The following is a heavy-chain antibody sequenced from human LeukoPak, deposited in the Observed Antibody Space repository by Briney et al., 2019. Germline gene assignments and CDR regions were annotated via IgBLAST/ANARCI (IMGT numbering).Heavy chain of an antibody. V-gene: IGHV3-9*01. CDR1: GFTFDDYA. CDR3: AGRVGATWVDY. J-gene: IGHJ4*02. CDR2: ISWNSGSI. Sequence: PGGSLRLSCAASGFTFDDYAMHWVRQAPGKGLEWVSGISWNSGSIGYADSVKGRFTISRDNAKNSLYLQMNSLRAEDTAVHYCAGRVGATWVDYWGQGTLVTVSS. D-gene: IGHD1-26*01.